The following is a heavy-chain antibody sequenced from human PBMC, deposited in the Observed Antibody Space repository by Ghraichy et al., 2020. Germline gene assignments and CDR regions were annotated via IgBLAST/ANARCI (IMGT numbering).Heavy chain of an antibody. J-gene: IGHJ4*02. D-gene: IGHD1-26*01. Sequence: GGSLRLSCAASGFTFSTYAMSWVRQALGKGLEWVSAITGSGGSTYYADSVKGRFTISRDNSKNTLYLQVNSLRAEDTAVYYCAKSLKVGATYSVSDYWGQGTLVTVSS. CDR2: ITGSGGST. V-gene: IGHV3-23*01. CDR1: GFTFSTYA. CDR3: AKSLKVGATYSVSDY.